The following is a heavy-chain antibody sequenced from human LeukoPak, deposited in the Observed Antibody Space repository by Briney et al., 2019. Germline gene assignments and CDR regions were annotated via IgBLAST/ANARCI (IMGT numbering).Heavy chain of an antibody. V-gene: IGHV4-30-4*01. Sequence: PSETLSLTCTVSGGSISSGDYYWSWIRQPPGKGLEWIGYIYYSGSTYYNPSLKSRVTISVDTSKNQFSLQLSSVTAADTAVYYCARALEGGFRYFDYWGQGTLVTVSS. J-gene: IGHJ4*02. CDR2: IYYSGST. D-gene: IGHD3-16*01. CDR1: GGSISSGDYY. CDR3: ARALEGGFRYFDY.